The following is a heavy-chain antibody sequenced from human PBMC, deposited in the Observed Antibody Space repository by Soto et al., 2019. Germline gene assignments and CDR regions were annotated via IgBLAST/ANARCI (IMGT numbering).Heavy chain of an antibody. CDR2: MNPNSGDT. D-gene: IGHD3-10*01. CDR3: ARGELLWFGELLR. CDR1: GYTFTSYE. J-gene: IGHJ4*02. V-gene: IGHV1-8*01. Sequence: QVQLVQSGAEVKKPGASVKVSCKASGYTFTSYEINWVRQATGQGLEWMGWMNPNSGDTGYAQKFQGRVTMTRNTSISTAYMELSSLRAEDTAVYYCARGELLWFGELLRWGQGTLVTVSS.